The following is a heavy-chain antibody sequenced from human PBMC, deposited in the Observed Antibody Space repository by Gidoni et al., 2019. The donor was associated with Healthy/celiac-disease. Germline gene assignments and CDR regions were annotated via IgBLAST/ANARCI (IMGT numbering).Heavy chain of an antibody. V-gene: IGHV3-33*01. CDR1: GFTFSSYG. CDR2: IWYDGSNK. CDR3: ARDQKIGEMAGY. Sequence: QVQLVESGGGVVHPGRSLRLSCAASGFTFSSYGMHWVRQAPGKGLEWVAVIWYDGSNKYYADSVKGRFTISRDNSKNTLYLQMNSLRAEDTAVYYCARDQKIGEMAGYWGQGTLVTVSS. J-gene: IGHJ4*02.